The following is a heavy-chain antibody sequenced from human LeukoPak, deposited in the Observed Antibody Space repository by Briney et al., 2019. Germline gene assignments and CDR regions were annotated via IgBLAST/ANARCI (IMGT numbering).Heavy chain of an antibody. V-gene: IGHV1-18*04. CDR2: ISPNNGNT. CDR1: GYTFISYG. D-gene: IGHD2-2*02. Sequence: ASVKVSCKASGYTFISYGFSWVRQAPGQGLEWMGRISPNNGNTNDAQKFEGRVTMTTDTSTSTACMELRSLRSDGTAMYYCARLYTNYFDSWGQGTLVTVSS. CDR3: ARLYTNYFDS. J-gene: IGHJ4*02.